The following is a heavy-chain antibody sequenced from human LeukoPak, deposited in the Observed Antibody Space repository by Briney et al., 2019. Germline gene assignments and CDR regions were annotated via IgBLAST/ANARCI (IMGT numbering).Heavy chain of an antibody. J-gene: IGHJ4*02. V-gene: IGHV3-30*18. CDR1: GFTFSSYG. CDR2: ISNDGSKK. Sequence: PGGSLRLSCAASGFTFSSYGMHWVRQAPGKGLDWVAVISNDGSKKYYADSVKGRFTISRDNSKNTPSLQVSSLRTEDTAVYYCAKDRYSYAFEYSDSWGQGTLVTVSS. D-gene: IGHD5-18*01. CDR3: AKDRYSYAFEYSDS.